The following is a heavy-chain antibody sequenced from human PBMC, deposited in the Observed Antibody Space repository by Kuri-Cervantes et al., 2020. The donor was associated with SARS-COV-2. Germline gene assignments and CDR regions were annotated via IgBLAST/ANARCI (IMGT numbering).Heavy chain of an antibody. CDR2: VKTNSGNT. V-gene: IGHV1-8*01. Sequence: ASVKVSCKAPESAFPNYDINWVRQATGQGLEWMGMVKTNSGNTLYAQIFQGRVTMTEDTSTDTAYMELSSLRSEDTAVYYCATVVLIPFRVRLGSGVWFDPWGQGTLVTVSS. J-gene: IGHJ5*02. CDR1: ESAFPNYD. D-gene: IGHD2-15*01. CDR3: ATVVLIPFRVRLGSGVWFDP.